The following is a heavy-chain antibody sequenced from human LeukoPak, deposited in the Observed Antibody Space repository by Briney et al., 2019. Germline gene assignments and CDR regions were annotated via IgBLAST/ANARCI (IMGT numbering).Heavy chain of an antibody. CDR3: ARGPPIAVAGSVLYYYYYMDV. CDR2: IDPKSGGT. CDR1: GYTFTGYY. J-gene: IGHJ6*03. V-gene: IGHV1-2*02. D-gene: IGHD6-19*01. Sequence: ASVKVSCKASGYTFTGYYMHWVRQAPGQGLEWMGWIDPKSGGTNYAQKFQGRVIMTRDTSISTAYMEMSRLRSDDTAVYYCARGPPIAVAGSVLYYYYYMDVWGKGTTVTVSS.